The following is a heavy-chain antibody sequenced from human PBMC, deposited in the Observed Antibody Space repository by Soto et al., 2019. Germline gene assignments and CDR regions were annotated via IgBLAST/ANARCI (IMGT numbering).Heavy chain of an antibody. V-gene: IGHV4-59*01. Sequence: SETLSLTCTVSGGSISSYYWSWIRQPPGKGLEWIGYIYYSGSTNYNPSLKSRVTISVDTSKNQFSLKLSSVTAADTAVYYCARGYGSGSYVYYYYGMDVWGQGTTVTVSS. D-gene: IGHD3-10*01. CDR1: GGSISSYY. CDR2: IYYSGST. CDR3: ARGYGSGSYVYYYYGMDV. J-gene: IGHJ6*02.